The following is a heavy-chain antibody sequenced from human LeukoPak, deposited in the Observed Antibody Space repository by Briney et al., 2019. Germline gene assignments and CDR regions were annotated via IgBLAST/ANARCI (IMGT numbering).Heavy chain of an antibody. CDR1: GGSISSYY. Sequence: SETLSLTCAVSGGSISSYYWSWIRQPPGKGLEWIGYIYYSGSTNYNPSLKSRVTISVDTSKNQFSLKLSSVTAADTAVYYCARQVYSYGQSFDYWGQGTLVTVSS. J-gene: IGHJ4*02. D-gene: IGHD5-18*01. V-gene: IGHV4-59*08. CDR3: ARQVYSYGQSFDY. CDR2: IYYSGST.